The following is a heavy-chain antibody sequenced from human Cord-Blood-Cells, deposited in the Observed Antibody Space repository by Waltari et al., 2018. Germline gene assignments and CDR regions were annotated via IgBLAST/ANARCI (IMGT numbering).Heavy chain of an antibody. Sequence: QVQLQESGPGLVKPSETLSLTCTVSGGSISSYYWSWIRQPPGKGLEWIGYIYYSGGTNYNPSLKSRVTISVDTSKNQFSLKLSSVTAADTAVYYCAREGYSYGFDYWGQGTLVTVSS. CDR3: AREGYSYGFDY. CDR2: IYYSGGT. V-gene: IGHV4-59*01. CDR1: GGSISSYY. D-gene: IGHD5-18*01. J-gene: IGHJ4*02.